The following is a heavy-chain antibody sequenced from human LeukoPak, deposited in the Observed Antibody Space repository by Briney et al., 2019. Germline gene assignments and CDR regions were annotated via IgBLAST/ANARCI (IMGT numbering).Heavy chain of an antibody. CDR2: INTNTGNP. V-gene: IGHV7-4-1*02. J-gene: IGHJ5*02. Sequence: ASVKVSCKASGYTFTSYAMNWVRQAPGQGLEWMGWINTNTGNPTYAQGFTGRFVFSLDTSVSTAYLQISSLKAEDTAVYYCARGPYCTNGVCYGELGFDPWGQGTLVTVSS. CDR1: GYTFTSYA. CDR3: ARGPYCTNGVCYGELGFDP. D-gene: IGHD2-8*01.